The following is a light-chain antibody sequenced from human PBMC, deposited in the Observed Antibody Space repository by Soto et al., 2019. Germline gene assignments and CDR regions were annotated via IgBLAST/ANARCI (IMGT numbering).Light chain of an antibody. V-gene: IGLV1-40*01. CDR3: QSYDSSLSCYV. CDR1: SSNIGGGYD. J-gene: IGLJ1*01. CDR2: GNS. Sequence: QSVLTQPPSVSGAPGQRVTISCTGSSSNIGGGYDVHWYQQLPRTAPKLLIYGNSNRPSGVPDRFSGSKSGTSASPAITGLQAEEEADYYCQSYDSSLSCYVFGTGTKLTVL.